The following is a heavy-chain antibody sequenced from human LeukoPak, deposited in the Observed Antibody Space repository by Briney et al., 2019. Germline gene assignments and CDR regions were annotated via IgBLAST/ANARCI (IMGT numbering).Heavy chain of an antibody. CDR1: GFTFSSYA. CDR3: AKDAIGTDSITMIAHDP. D-gene: IGHD3-22*01. J-gene: IGHJ5*02. V-gene: IGHV3-23*01. CDR2: ISGSGGST. Sequence: GGSLRLSCAASGFTFSSYAMSWVRQAPGKGLEWVSAISGSGGSTYYADSVKGRFTISRDNSKNTLYLQMNSLRAEDTAVYYCAKDAIGTDSITMIAHDPWGQGTLVSVSS.